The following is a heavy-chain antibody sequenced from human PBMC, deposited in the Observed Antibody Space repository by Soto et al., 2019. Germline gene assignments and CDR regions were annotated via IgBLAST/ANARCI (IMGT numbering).Heavy chain of an antibody. Sequence: PSETMSITFTVSGGSISSSSYDWAWNSQPPGKGLQWIGSIYYSGSTYYNPSLKSRLTISVDTSKNQFSLRLSSVTAADTAVYYCARQEAYSSGWYDAFDIWGQGTMVTVSS. CDR2: IYYSGST. CDR3: ARQEAYSSGWYDAFDI. J-gene: IGHJ3*02. V-gene: IGHV4-39*01. CDR1: GGSISSSSYD. D-gene: IGHD6-19*01.